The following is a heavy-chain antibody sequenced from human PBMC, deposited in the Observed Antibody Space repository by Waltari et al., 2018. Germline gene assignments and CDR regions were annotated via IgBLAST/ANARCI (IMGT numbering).Heavy chain of an antibody. CDR2: ISYRGTP. Sequence: QLQLQKSGPGLAKPSETLSLTCSVSGDSISSISFYWARLRQPPGKGLEWIWGISYRGTPFYNPALRSPVTIPVDTATNHFSLKLTSVTAADTAGYDCARHHCIGVSCFGLGDSWGQGTLVTVSS. J-gene: IGHJ4*02. CDR1: GDSISSISFY. CDR3: ARHHCIGVSCFGLGDS. D-gene: IGHD2-15*01. V-gene: IGHV4-39*01.